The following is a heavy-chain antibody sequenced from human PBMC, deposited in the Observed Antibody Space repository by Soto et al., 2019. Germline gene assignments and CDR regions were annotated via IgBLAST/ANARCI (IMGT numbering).Heavy chain of an antibody. CDR1: GGTFSTSS. J-gene: IGHJ4*02. CDR3: ARDVVRSTAGDS. V-gene: IGHV1-69*13. Sequence: SVQVSCKASGGTFSTSSFVWVRQGPGQGLEWMGGIIPIVTRTNFAQKFQGRVTFSADESTRTTYMELRSLTSEDTAIYYCARDVVRSTAGDSWGQGTLVTVSS. D-gene: IGHD2-15*01. CDR2: IIPIVTRT.